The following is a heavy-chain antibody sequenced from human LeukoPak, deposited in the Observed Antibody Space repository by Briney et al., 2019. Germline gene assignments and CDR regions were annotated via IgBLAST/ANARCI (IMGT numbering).Heavy chain of an antibody. J-gene: IGHJ3*02. CDR2: ISGSTSHT. CDR1: GFTFSDYY. D-gene: IGHD1-1*01. Sequence: NPGGSLRLSCAASGFTFSDYYMSWIRQAPGKGLEWVSYISGSTSHTNYVDSVKGRFTISRDNAKNSLYLQMNSLRAEDTAVYYCAREGTGIFDDAFDIWGQGTMVTVSS. V-gene: IGHV3-11*05. CDR3: AREGTGIFDDAFDI.